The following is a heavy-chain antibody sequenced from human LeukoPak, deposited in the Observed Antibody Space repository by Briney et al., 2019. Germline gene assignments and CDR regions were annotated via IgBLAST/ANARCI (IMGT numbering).Heavy chain of an antibody. Sequence: SETLSLTCTVSGGSIRSYYWSWIRQPPGKGREWVGYIYYNGSANHNPSLKNRVTISRDTPNKQFSLKLSSVSAADTAVYYCARDGYRSSWYSGPGYYYYMDVWGKGTTVTISS. J-gene: IGHJ6*03. CDR1: GGSIRSYY. CDR3: ARDGYRSSWYSGPGYYYYMDV. CDR2: IYYNGSA. V-gene: IGHV4-59*01. D-gene: IGHD6-13*01.